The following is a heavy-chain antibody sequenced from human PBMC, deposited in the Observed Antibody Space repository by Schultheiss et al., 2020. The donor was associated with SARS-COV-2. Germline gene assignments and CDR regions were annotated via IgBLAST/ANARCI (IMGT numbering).Heavy chain of an antibody. CDR2: IYHSGST. V-gene: IGHV4-59*04. J-gene: IGHJ6*02. Sequence: SETLSLTCTVSGGSISSYYWSWIRQPPGKGLEWIGYIYHSGSTYYNPSLKSRVTISVDTSKNQFSLKLSSVTAADTAVYYCALNLKNRVDGMDVWGQGTTVTVSS. CDR3: ALNLKNRVDGMDV. CDR1: GGSISSYY.